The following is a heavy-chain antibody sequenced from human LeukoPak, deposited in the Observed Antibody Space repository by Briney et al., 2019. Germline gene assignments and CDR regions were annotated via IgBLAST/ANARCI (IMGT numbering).Heavy chain of an antibody. CDR3: ARHREYLLLAVGSYYFDY. CDR1: GGSISSSSYY. Sequence: SETLSLTCTVSGGSISSSSYYWGWIRQPPGKGLEWIGSIYYSGSTYYNPSLKSRVTISVDTSKNQFSLKLSSVTAADTAVYYCARHREYLLLAVGSYYFDYWGQGTLVTVSS. V-gene: IGHV4-39*01. J-gene: IGHJ4*02. CDR2: IYYSGST. D-gene: IGHD2-2*01.